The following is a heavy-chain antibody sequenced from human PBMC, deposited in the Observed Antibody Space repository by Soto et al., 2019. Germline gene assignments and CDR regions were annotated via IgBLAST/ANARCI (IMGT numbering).Heavy chain of an antibody. Sequence: EVQLVESGGGIVQPGGSVRLSCAASGFTLSSYWIHWVRQAPGKGLVWVSRINGDGSTTNYADSLKGRFTISRDNAKNTMFLPMNSLRAEDTAVYFCARVRSGSYSFDYWGQGTLVTVSS. CDR1: GFTLSSYW. D-gene: IGHD3-10*01. CDR2: INGDGSTT. J-gene: IGHJ4*02. V-gene: IGHV3-74*01. CDR3: ARVRSGSYSFDY.